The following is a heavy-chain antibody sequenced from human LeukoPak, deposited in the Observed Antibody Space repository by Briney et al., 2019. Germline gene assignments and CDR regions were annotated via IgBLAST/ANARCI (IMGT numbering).Heavy chain of an antibody. CDR2: INHSGST. J-gene: IGHJ3*02. Sequence: PSETLSLTCAVYGGSFSGYYWSWIRQPPGKGLEWIGEINHSGSTNYNPSLKSRVTLSVDTSKNQFSLKLSSVTAADTAVYYCARGGEGVLADAFDIWGQGTMVTVSS. CDR1: GGSFSGYY. CDR3: ARGGEGVLADAFDI. D-gene: IGHD3-10*01. V-gene: IGHV4-34*01.